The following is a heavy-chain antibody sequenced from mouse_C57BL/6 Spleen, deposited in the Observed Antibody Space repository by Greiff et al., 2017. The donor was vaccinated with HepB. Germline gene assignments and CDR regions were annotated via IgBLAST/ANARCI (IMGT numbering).Heavy chain of an antibody. CDR1: GYTFTSYW. J-gene: IGHJ4*01. V-gene: IGHV1-69*01. D-gene: IGHD3-1*01. Sequence: QVQLQQPGAELVMPGASVKLSCKASGYTFTSYWMHWVKQRPGQGLEWIGEIDPSDSYTNYNQKFKGKSTLTVDKSSSTAYMQRSSLTSEDSAVYYCARGAIYYAMDYWGQGTSVTVSS. CDR3: ARGAIYYAMDY. CDR2: IDPSDSYT.